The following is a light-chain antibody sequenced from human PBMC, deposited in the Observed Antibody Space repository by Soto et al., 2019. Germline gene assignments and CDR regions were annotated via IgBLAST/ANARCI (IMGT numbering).Light chain of an antibody. CDR3: QQYNNWPRT. J-gene: IGKJ1*01. CDR1: QSVNSY. Sequence: EIVLTQSPSTLSLSAGERATLSCGASQSVNSYLAWYQQKPGQAPRLLIHGATTRATGIPARFSGSGSGTEFTLTISSLQSEDFAVYYCQQYNNWPRTFGQGTKVDIK. CDR2: GAT. V-gene: IGKV3-15*01.